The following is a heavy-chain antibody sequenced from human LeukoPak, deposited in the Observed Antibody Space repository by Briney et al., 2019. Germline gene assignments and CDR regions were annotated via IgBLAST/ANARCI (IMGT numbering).Heavy chain of an antibody. V-gene: IGHV4-39*07. J-gene: IGHJ5*02. CDR2: IYYSGST. CDR3: ARDKCKIFGVVIPGWFDP. D-gene: IGHD3-3*01. Sequence: SETLSLTCTVSGDSISSSSSYWGWIRQPPGKGLEWIGSIYYSGSTYYNPSLKSRVTISVDTSKNQFSLKLSSVTAADTAVYYCARDKCKIFGVVIPGWFDPWGQGTLVTVSS. CDR1: GDSISSSSSY.